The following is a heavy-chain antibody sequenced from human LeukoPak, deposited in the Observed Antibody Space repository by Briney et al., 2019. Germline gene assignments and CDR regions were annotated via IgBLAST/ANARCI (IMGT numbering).Heavy chain of an antibody. V-gene: IGHV4-61*02. CDR3: ASVRVEMATSYYYYYYMDV. D-gene: IGHD5-24*01. CDR1: GGSISSGSYY. J-gene: IGHJ6*03. CDR2: IYTSGST. Sequence: PSQTLSLTCTVPGGSISSGSYYWSWIRQPAGKGLEWIGRIYTSGSTNYNPSLKSRVTISVDTSKNQFSLKLSSVTAADTAVYYCASVRVEMATSYYYYYYMDVWGKGTTVTVSS.